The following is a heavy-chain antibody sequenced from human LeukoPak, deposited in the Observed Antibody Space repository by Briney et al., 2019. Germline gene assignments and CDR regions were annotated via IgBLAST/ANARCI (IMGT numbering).Heavy chain of an antibody. Sequence: PSETLSLTCTVSGGSISSYYWSWIRQPAGKGLEWIGRIYTSGSTNYNPSLKSRVTMSVDTPKNQFSLKLSSVTAADTAVYYCARDYIAQGVAGPLDAFDIWGQGTMVTVSS. J-gene: IGHJ3*02. D-gene: IGHD6-19*01. V-gene: IGHV4-4*07. CDR1: GGSISSYY. CDR2: IYTSGST. CDR3: ARDYIAQGVAGPLDAFDI.